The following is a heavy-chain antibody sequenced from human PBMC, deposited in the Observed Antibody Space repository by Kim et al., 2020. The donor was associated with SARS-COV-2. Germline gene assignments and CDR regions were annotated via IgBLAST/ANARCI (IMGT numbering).Heavy chain of an antibody. D-gene: IGHD6-13*01. Sequence: GGSLRLSCAASGFTFSSYVMSWVRQAPGKGLEWVSTITGSGDDTYYAASMEGRFTVSRDNSKYTLYLQMNSLRAEDSAVYYCAKDRVGAAGRGLDYWGQG. J-gene: IGHJ4*02. V-gene: IGHV3-23*01. CDR1: GFTFSSYV. CDR2: ITGSGDDT. CDR3: AKDRVGAAGRGLDY.